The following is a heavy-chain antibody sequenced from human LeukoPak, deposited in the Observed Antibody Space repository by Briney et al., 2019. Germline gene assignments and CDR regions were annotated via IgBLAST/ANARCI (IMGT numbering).Heavy chain of an antibody. CDR2: IYTSGST. Sequence: SETLSLTRTVSGGSISSGSYYWSWIRQPAGKGLEWIGRIYTSGSTNYNPSLKSRVTISVDTSKNQCSLKLSSVTAADTAVYYCAREGIVGATAYWGQGTLVTVSS. J-gene: IGHJ4*02. CDR1: GGSISSGSYY. D-gene: IGHD1-26*01. CDR3: AREGIVGATAY. V-gene: IGHV4-61*02.